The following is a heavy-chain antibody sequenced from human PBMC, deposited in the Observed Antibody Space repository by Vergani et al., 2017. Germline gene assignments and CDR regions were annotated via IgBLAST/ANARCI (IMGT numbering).Heavy chain of an antibody. CDR2: IYYSGST. CDR1: GYSISSGYY. J-gene: IGHJ3*02. Sequence: QVQLQESGPGLLKPSETLSLTCTVSGYSISSGYYWGWIRQPPGKGLEWIGYIYYSGSTYYNPSLKSRVTISVDTSKNQFSLKLSSVTAADTAVYYCASYIVVVPAAAPLDAFDIWGQGTMVTVSS. CDR3: ASYIVVVPAAAPLDAFDI. V-gene: IGHV4-38-2*02. D-gene: IGHD2-2*01.